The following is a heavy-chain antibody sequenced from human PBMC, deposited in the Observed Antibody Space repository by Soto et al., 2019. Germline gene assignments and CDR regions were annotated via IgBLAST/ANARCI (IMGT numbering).Heavy chain of an antibody. D-gene: IGHD5-12*01. J-gene: IGHJ4*02. CDR1: GFTFSSYA. CDR3: VKSRGGNNFDFFD. V-gene: IGHV3-64D*06. CDR2: VRGNGDPP. Sequence: LRLSCSASGFTFSSYAMHWVRQAPGKRLEYVSGVRGNGDPPFYADSVKGRFTISRDNSKNTLYLQMSSLSADDTAVYYCVKSRGGNNFDFFDWGQGALVTVSS.